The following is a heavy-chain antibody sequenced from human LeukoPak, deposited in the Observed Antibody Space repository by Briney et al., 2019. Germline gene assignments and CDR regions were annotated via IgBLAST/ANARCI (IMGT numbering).Heavy chain of an antibody. CDR1: GFTVSSNY. D-gene: IGHD3-22*01. CDR2: IKQDGSEK. V-gene: IGHV3-7*02. J-gene: IGHJ4*02. CDR3: ASGSSGYSLFDY. Sequence: PGGSLRLSCAASGFTVSSNYMSWVRQAPGKGLEWVANIKQDGSEKYYVDSVKGRFTISRDNAKNSLYPQMNSLRAEDTAVYYCASGSSGYSLFDYWGQGTLVTVSS.